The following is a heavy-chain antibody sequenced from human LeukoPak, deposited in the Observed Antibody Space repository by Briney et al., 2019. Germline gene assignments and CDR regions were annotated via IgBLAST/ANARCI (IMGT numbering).Heavy chain of an antibody. J-gene: IGHJ4*02. CDR3: ARTTSPYYYDSSGYFDY. CDR2: INPNSGGT. D-gene: IGHD3-22*01. Sequence: ASVTVSCKASGYTFTGYYMHWVRQAPGQGLEWMGWINPNSGGTNYAQKFQGRVTMTRDTSISTAYMELSRLRSDDTAVYYCARTTSPYYYDSSGYFDYWGQGTLVTVSS. CDR1: GYTFTGYY. V-gene: IGHV1-2*02.